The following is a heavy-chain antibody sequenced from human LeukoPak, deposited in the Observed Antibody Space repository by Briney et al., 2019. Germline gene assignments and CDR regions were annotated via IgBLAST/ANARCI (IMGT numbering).Heavy chain of an antibody. CDR3: ARKPQQLPRYYFDY. CDR2: INHSGST. J-gene: IGHJ4*02. CDR1: GFTVSSNY. Sequence: PGGSLRLSCAASGFTVSSNYMSWVRQPPGKGLEWIGEINHSGSTNYNPSLKSRVTISVDTSKNQFPLKLSSVTAADTAVYYCARKPQQLPRYYFDYWGQGTLVTVSS. D-gene: IGHD6-13*01. V-gene: IGHV4-34*01.